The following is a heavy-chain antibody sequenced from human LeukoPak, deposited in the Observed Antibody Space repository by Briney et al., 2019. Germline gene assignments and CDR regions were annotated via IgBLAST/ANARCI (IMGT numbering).Heavy chain of an antibody. CDR1: GCSPGTRGGG. J-gene: IGHJ4*02. CDR2: IYLDHDQ. D-gene: IGHD3-3*01. Sequence: SGPTLVKPPQTLTLTCTFSGCSPGTRGGGVGWIRQPPGKALEWLSLIYLDHDQRYSPSLTSRLTITNDTSKNQVVLTMTNMDPVDTATYYCAHSPGLEWLYAFDYWGQGTLVTVSS. V-gene: IGHV2-5*02. CDR3: AHSPGLEWLYAFDY.